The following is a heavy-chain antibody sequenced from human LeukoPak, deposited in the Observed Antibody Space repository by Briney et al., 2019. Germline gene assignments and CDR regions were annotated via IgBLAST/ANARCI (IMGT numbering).Heavy chain of an antibody. V-gene: IGHV3-48*03. CDR2: ISGTGKTI. D-gene: IGHD6-19*01. J-gene: IGHJ4*02. CDR1: GFTLSSYE. CDR3: ARDRSGWYYFDY. Sequence: PGGSLRLSCATSGFTLSSYEINWVRQAPGKGLEWISYISGTGKTIYYAAAAKGRFTISRDNAKNAVYLQMNSLSDDDTAVYYCARDRSGWYYFDYWGLGTLVTVSS.